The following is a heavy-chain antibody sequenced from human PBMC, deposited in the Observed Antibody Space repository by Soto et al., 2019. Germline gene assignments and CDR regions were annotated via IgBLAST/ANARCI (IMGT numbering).Heavy chain of an antibody. Sequence: EVQMFESGGGLAQPGGSLRLSCAASGFICSSYDMSWVRQAPGKGLEWVSTILVDGRTFYVDSVKGRFTISRDSSKNTVYLQTNSLTAGDTALYYCAKATATGGGAFDICGQGTMVTVSS. CDR2: ILVDGRT. CDR1: GFICSSYD. J-gene: IGHJ3*02. D-gene: IGHD2-8*02. V-gene: IGHV3-23*01. CDR3: AKATATGGGAFDI.